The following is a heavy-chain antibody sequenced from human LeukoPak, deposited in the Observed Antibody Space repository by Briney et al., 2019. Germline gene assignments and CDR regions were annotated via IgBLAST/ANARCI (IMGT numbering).Heavy chain of an antibody. Sequence: SETLSLTCAVSGYSISSGYYWDWIRQPPGKGLEWIGSIYHSGSTYYNPSLKSRVTISVDTSKNQFSLKLSSVTAADTAVYYCAREDIVVVVAALVPNWFDPWGQGTLVTVSS. CDR1: GYSISSGYY. CDR2: IYHSGST. CDR3: AREDIVVVVAALVPNWFDP. V-gene: IGHV4-38-2*02. D-gene: IGHD2-15*01. J-gene: IGHJ5*02.